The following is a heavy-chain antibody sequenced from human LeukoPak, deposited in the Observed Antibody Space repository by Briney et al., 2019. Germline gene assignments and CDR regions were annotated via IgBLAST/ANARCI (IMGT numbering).Heavy chain of an antibody. V-gene: IGHV3-23*01. CDR1: GFTFSSYA. CDR3: ARVEAAAGNVGVDY. Sequence: GGSLRLSCAASGFTFSSYAMSWVRQAPGKGLEWVSAISGSGGSTSYAQKFQGRVTMTRDTSTSTVYMELSSLRSEDTAVYYCARVEAAAGNVGVDYWGQGTLVTVSS. D-gene: IGHD6-13*01. CDR2: ISGSGGST. J-gene: IGHJ4*02.